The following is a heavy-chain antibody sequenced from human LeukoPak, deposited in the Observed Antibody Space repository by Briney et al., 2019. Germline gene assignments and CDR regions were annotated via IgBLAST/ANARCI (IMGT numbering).Heavy chain of an antibody. CDR2: INAGNGNT. Sequence: ASVKVSCKASGYTFTSYAMHWARQAPGQRLEWMGWINAGNGNTKYSQKFQGRVTITRDTSASTAYMELSSLRSEDTAVYYCARDLAVAGTNVDWFDPWGQGTLVTVSS. V-gene: IGHV1-3*01. CDR1: GYTFTSYA. D-gene: IGHD6-19*01. J-gene: IGHJ5*02. CDR3: ARDLAVAGTNVDWFDP.